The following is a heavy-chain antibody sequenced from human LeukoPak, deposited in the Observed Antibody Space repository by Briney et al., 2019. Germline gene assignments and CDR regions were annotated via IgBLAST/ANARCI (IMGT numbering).Heavy chain of an antibody. Sequence: GGSLRLSCAASASTFSVNWMHWVRQAPGKGLEWVASIDQHGRDKYFLDSVKGRFTISRDNSKSSLYLQMNSLRAEDTAVYYCVRGSGWFFGFWGQGSLVTVSS. D-gene: IGHD6-19*01. V-gene: IGHV3-7*01. CDR3: VRGSGWFFGF. CDR2: IDQHGRDK. CDR1: ASTFSVNW. J-gene: IGHJ4*02.